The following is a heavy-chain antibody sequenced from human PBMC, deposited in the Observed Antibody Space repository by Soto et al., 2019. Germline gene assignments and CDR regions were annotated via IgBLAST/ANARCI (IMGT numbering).Heavy chain of an antibody. Sequence: QVQLVQSGAEVKKPGSSVKVSCKASGGTFRSYSISWVRQAPGQELEWMGGIIPIFDITNYAQKFQGRVTITADESTSTAYMELSSLGSDDTAVYYCARPDEGGYSSNNHYYYALDVWGQGTTVTV. CDR2: IIPIFDIT. D-gene: IGHD3-22*01. CDR1: GGTFRSYS. J-gene: IGHJ6*02. CDR3: ARPDEGGYSSNNHYYYALDV. V-gene: IGHV1-69*01.